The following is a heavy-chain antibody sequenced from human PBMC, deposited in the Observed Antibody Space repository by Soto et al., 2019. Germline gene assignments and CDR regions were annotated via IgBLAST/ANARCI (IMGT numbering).Heavy chain of an antibody. CDR2: IYIGGTT. Sequence: TGGSLRLSCAASVFTFSSYGMHWVRQAPGKWLEWFSVIYIGGTTYXADSVKGRXXISRDNSKNTLXLQMNXLRAEDTAVYYCARGADYWRQGTLVTXSS. V-gene: IGHV3-66*01. J-gene: IGHJ4*02. CDR3: ARGADY. CDR1: VFTFSSYG.